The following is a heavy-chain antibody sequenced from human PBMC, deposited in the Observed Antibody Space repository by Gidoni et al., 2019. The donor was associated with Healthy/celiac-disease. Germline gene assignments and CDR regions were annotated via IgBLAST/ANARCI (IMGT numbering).Heavy chain of an antibody. J-gene: IGHJ4*02. Sequence: QVQLVQSGAEVKKPGASVKVSGKASGYTFTRYYLHGVRQAPGQGLEGMGIINPSGGSTSYAQKFEGRVTMTRYTSTSTVYMELSSLRSEDTAVYYCARAPRYCSSTSCFAMRSLSYLDYWGQGTLVTVSS. D-gene: IGHD2-2*01. CDR1: GYTFTRYY. CDR2: INPSGGST. CDR3: ARAPRYCSSTSCFAMRSLSYLDY. V-gene: IGHV1-46*03.